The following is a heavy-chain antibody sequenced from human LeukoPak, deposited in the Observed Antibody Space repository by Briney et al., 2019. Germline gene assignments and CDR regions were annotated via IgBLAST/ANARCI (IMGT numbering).Heavy chain of an antibody. D-gene: IGHD2-15*01. J-gene: IGHJ1*01. Sequence: SETLSLTCTVSAYFISSGYYWGWIRQPPGKGLEWIGSIYHSGSTYYNPSLKSRVTISVDTSKNQFSLKLNSVTAADTAVYYWPITVGVRFFQHWGQGTLVTVSS. V-gene: IGHV4-38-2*02. CDR3: PITVGVRFFQH. CDR2: IYHSGST. CDR1: AYFISSGYY.